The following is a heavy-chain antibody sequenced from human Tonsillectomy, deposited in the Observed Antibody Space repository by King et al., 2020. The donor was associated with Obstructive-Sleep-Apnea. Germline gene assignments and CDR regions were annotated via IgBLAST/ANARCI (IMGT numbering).Heavy chain of an antibody. CDR3: ARDNYGGSPLFYGMDV. CDR2: ISNDGTNK. CDR1: GFIFTNYP. D-gene: IGHD4-23*01. Sequence: VQLVESGGGVVQPGRSLRLSCEVSGFIFTNYPMNWVRQAPGKGLEWVAIISNDGTNKYYADFVKGRFTISRDNSNNRLYLQMHSLRADDTALFYCARDNYGGSPLFYGMDVWGQGTTVTVSS. J-gene: IGHJ6*02. V-gene: IGHV3-30*04.